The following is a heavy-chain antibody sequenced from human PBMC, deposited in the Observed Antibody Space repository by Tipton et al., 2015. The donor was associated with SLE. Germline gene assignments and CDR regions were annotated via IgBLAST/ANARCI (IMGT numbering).Heavy chain of an antibody. CDR3: ARLQGCGDDCYAGDF. J-gene: IGHJ4*02. CDR1: GYSFTTYT. Sequence: QSGAEVKKTGASVKVSCKASGYSFTTYTITWVRQAPGQGLENMGWISAYNGRTDYAQKLQGRVTMSIDPATDTAYMELRSLTSDDTAVYYCARLQGCGDDCYAGDFWGQGTLVTVSS. D-gene: IGHD2-21*01. V-gene: IGHV1-18*04. CDR2: ISAYNGRT.